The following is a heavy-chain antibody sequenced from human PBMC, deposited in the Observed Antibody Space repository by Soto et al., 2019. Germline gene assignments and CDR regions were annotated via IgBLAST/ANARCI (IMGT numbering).Heavy chain of an antibody. V-gene: IGHV1-18*01. CDR3: ARESGSDLSVPGAVFDY. CDR2: VNTYNGDT. CDR1: GYTFSSYR. Sequence: GASVKVSCKASGYTFSSYRINWVRQAPGQGLEWMGWVNTYNGDTNFAQKVQGRVTMTTDTSTTTASMELRSLTYDDTAVYYCARESGSDLSVPGAVFDYWGQGTPVTVSS. J-gene: IGHJ4*02. D-gene: IGHD1-26*01.